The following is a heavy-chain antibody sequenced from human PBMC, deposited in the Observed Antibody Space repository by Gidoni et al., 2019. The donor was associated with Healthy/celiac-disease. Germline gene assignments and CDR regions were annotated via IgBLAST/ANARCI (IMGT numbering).Heavy chain of an antibody. Sequence: VQLQESGPGLVKPSEPLSLTCPVSGRSISSSYWSWIRQPPGKGLEWIGYIYYSGSTNYNPSLKSRVTISVDTSKNQLSLKLSSVTAADTAVYYCARTAYCGGDCYQYFQHWGQGTLVTVSS. CDR1: GRSISSSY. V-gene: IGHV4-59*01. D-gene: IGHD2-21*02. J-gene: IGHJ1*01. CDR2: IYYSGST. CDR3: ARTAYCGGDCYQYFQH.